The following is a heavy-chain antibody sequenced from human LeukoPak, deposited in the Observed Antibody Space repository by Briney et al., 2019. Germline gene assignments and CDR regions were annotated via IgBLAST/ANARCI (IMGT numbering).Heavy chain of an antibody. V-gene: IGHV3-21*01. CDR3: ARGAVGATISSYMDV. Sequence: GGSLRLSCAASGFTFDDYAMNWVRQAPGKGLEWVSSISSSSSYIYYADSVKGRFTISRDNAKNSLYLQMNSLRAEDTAVYYCARGAVGATISSYMDVWGKGTTVTVSS. CDR2: ISSSSSYI. D-gene: IGHD1-26*01. J-gene: IGHJ6*03. CDR1: GFTFDDYA.